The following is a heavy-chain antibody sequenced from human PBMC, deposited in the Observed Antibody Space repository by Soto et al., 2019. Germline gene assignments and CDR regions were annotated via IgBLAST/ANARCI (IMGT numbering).Heavy chain of an antibody. V-gene: IGHV3-33*01. D-gene: IGHD6-6*01. Sequence: GGSLRLSCAASGFTFSSYGMHWVRQAPGKGLEWVAVIWYDGSNKYYADSVKGRFTISRDNSKNTLYLQMNSLRAEDTAVYYCARVEYSSSCIDYWGQGTLVTVSS. CDR1: GFTFSSYG. CDR2: IWYDGSNK. CDR3: ARVEYSSSCIDY. J-gene: IGHJ4*02.